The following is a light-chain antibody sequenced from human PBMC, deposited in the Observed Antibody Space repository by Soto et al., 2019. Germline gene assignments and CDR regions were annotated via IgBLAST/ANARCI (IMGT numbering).Light chain of an antibody. V-gene: IGLV2-23*01. Sequence: QSALTQPASMSGSPGQSITISCTGTSSDVGSYTIVSWYQQHPGKAPKLLIYEGSERSSGVSSRFSASESGNRASLTISGLQAEDEADYYCLSYASTNSYVFGIGTKV. CDR2: EGS. J-gene: IGLJ1*01. CDR3: LSYASTNSYV. CDR1: SSDVGSYTI.